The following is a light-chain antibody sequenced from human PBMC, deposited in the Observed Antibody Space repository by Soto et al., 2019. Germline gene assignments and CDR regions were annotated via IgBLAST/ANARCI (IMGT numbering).Light chain of an antibody. CDR1: QSVTSSS. V-gene: IGKV3-20*01. CDR3: QQYGSSAQVT. Sequence: ETVLTQSPGTLSLSPGERATVSCRASQSVTSSSLGWYQQKPGQAPRLLIYGASTRATGIPDRFSGSGSGTDFTLTVSRLEPADFAVYYCQQYGSSAQVTFGGGTKVEIK. CDR2: GAS. J-gene: IGKJ4*01.